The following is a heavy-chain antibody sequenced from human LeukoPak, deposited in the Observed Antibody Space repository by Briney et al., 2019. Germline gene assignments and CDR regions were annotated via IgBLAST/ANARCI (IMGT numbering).Heavy chain of an antibody. CDR1: GGSFSGYY. J-gene: IGHJ4*02. V-gene: IGHV4-34*01. D-gene: IGHD3-22*01. CDR2: INHSGSN. CDR3: AKVPLRFYDRMRGKYFDY. Sequence: SETLSLTCAVHGGSFSGYYLSWIRQPPGKGLEWIGEINHSGSNNYNTALGSRVNISVDTSKNQFSLKLSSVTAADTAVYYCAKVPLRFYDRMRGKYFDYWGQGTLVTVSS.